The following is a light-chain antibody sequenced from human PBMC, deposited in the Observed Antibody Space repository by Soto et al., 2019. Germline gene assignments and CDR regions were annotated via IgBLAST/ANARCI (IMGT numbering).Light chain of an antibody. J-gene: IGLJ1*01. V-gene: IGLV2-23*02. CDR2: EVT. CDR1: SGDVGSYSP. Sequence: QSALTQPASVSGSPGQSITISCTGTSGDVGSYSPVSWYQQLPGKAPKLMIYEVTKRPSGVSNRCSGSKSGNTASLTISGLQAEDEAEYYCCSYAGDDTVVLFGTGTKVTVL. CDR3: CSYAGDDTVVL.